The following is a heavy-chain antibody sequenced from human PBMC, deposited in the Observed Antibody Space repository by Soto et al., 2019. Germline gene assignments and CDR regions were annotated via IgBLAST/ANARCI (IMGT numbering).Heavy chain of an antibody. CDR3: ARGLRKHLGYYYYGMDV. J-gene: IGHJ6*02. CDR1: GGSFSGYY. D-gene: IGHD2-21*01. CDR2: INHSGST. V-gene: IGHV4-34*01. Sequence: QVQLQQWGAGLLKPSETLSLTCAVYGGSFSGYYWSWIRQPPGKGLEWIGEINHSGSTNYNPSLKSRVTISVDTSKNQFSLKLSSVTAADTAVYYCARGLRKHLGYYYYGMDVWGQGTTVTVSS.